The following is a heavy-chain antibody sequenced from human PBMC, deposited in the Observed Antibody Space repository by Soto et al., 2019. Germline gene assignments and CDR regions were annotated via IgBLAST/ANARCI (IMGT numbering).Heavy chain of an antibody. D-gene: IGHD2-15*01. V-gene: IGHV3-48*02. CDR1: GFTFSRYS. Sequence: EVQLVESGGHLVQPGGSLRLSCAASGFTFSRYSMHWVRQAPGKGLEWVSYITSSSGTIFYADSVKGRFTTYRDNAKNSLYLQMNSLRDEDTAVYCCARDGGRGYGKDVWGQGTTVTVSS. CDR3: ARDGGRGYGKDV. J-gene: IGHJ6*02. CDR2: ITSSSGTI.